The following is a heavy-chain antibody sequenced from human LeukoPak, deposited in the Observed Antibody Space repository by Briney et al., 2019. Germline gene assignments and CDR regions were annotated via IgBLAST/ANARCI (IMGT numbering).Heavy chain of an antibody. CDR1: GFTFSNYG. J-gene: IGHJ3*02. CDR2: TDTSGNYI. D-gene: IGHD3-10*01. Sequence: GGSLRLSCAASGFTFSNYGVNWVRQAPGKGLEWVSFTDTSGNYIYYGDSVKGRFTISRDNAKNLVFLQMNGLRAEDTAVYYCARGRSITLLRGVAMSDGFDIWGQGAMVAVSS. V-gene: IGHV3-21*01. CDR3: ARGRSITLLRGVAMSDGFDI.